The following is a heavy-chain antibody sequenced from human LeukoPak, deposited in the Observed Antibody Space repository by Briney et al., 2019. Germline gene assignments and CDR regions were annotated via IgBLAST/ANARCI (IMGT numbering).Heavy chain of an antibody. CDR3: ARGMGQQWLRY. CDR2: INHSGST. V-gene: IGHV4-34*01. Sequence: SETLSVICAVYGGSFSGYYWSWIRQPPGKGLGWIGEINHSGSTNYNPSLKSRVTISVDTSKNQFSLKLSSVTAADTAVYYCARGMGQQWLRYWGQGTLVIVSS. D-gene: IGHD6-19*01. J-gene: IGHJ4*02. CDR1: GGSFSGYY.